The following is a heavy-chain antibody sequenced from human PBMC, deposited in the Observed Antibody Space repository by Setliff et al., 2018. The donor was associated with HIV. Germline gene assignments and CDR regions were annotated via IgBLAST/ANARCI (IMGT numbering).Heavy chain of an antibody. CDR2: ICCSGST. CDR1: GDSISSGSYY. Sequence: SETLSLTCTVSGDSISSGSYYWSWIRQHPGKGLEWIGYICCSGSTYYNPSLQSRIAISVDTSKNRFSLKLSSVTAADTAVYYCAGGLKAEYYYYYYMDVWGKGTTVTVSS. J-gene: IGHJ6*03. CDR3: AGGLKAEYYYYYYMDV. V-gene: IGHV4-31*03.